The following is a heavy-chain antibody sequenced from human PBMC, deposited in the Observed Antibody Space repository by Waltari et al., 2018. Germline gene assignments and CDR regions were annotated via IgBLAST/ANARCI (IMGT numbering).Heavy chain of an antibody. CDR2: ISYDGSNK. Sequence: QVQLVESGGGVVQPGRSLRLSCAASGFTSSSYAMHWVRQAPGKGLEWVAVISYDGSNKYYADSVKGRFTISRDNSKNTLYLQMNSLRAEDTAVYYCARDFVGKGIGYWGQGTLVTVSS. CDR3: ARDFVGKGIGY. D-gene: IGHD7-27*01. J-gene: IGHJ4*02. CDR1: GFTSSSYA. V-gene: IGHV3-30-3*01.